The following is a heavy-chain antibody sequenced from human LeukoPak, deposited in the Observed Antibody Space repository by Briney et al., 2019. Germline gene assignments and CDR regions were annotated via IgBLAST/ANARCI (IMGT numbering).Heavy chain of an antibody. J-gene: IGHJ3*02. CDR3: ARDVGSYCSSTSCHDAFDI. V-gene: IGHV3-30-3*01. CDR2: ISYDGSNK. Sequence: GGSLRLSCAASGFTFSSYAMHWVRQAPGKGLEWVAVISYDGSNKYYADSVKGRFTISRDNSKNTLYLQMNSLRAEDTAVYYCARDVGSYCSSTSCHDAFDIWGQGTMVTVSS. CDR1: GFTFSSYA. D-gene: IGHD2-2*01.